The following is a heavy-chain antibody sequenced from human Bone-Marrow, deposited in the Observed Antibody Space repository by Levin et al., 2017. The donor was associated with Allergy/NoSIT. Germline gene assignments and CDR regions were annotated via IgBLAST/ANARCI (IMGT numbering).Heavy chain of an antibody. V-gene: IGHV3-23*01. CDR2: ISGSGGST. J-gene: IGHJ5*02. CDR3: AKDLNCCDFWSASDGWFDP. CDR1: GFTFSSYA. Sequence: GESLKISCAASGFTFSSYAMSWVRQAPGKGLEWVSAISGSGGSTYYADSVKGRFTISRDNSKNTLYLQMNSLRAEDTAVYYCAKDLNCCDFWSASDGWFDPWGQGTLVTVSS. D-gene: IGHD3-3*01.